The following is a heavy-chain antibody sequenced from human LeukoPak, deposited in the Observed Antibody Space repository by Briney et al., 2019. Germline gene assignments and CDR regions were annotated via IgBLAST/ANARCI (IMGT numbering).Heavy chain of an antibody. J-gene: IGHJ4*02. CDR3: ARTPPSDYYDSSAGLYFDY. CDR2: IGGTGVRT. V-gene: IGHV3-23*01. D-gene: IGHD3-22*01. CDR1: GFTFSSYA. Sequence: GGSLRLSCASSGFTFSSYAMSWVRQAPGKGLEWVSTIGGTGVRTYYADSVKGRFTISRDNAKNTLYLQMNSLRAEDTAVYYCARTPPSDYYDSSAGLYFDYWGQGTLVTVSS.